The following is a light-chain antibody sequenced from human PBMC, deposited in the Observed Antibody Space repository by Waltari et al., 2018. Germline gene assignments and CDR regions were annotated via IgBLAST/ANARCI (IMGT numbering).Light chain of an antibody. J-gene: IGLJ2*01. CDR1: SGHSSYT. V-gene: IGLV4-69*01. CDR2: VNRDGSH. Sequence: QLVLTQSPSASASLGASVKLTCTLSSGHSSYTIAWHQQQPGKGPRYLMKVNRDGSHSKGDGFPGRFSGSSSGAGRYLTISSLQSEDEADYYCQTWGTGIHVVFGGGTKLTVL. CDR3: QTWGTGIHVV.